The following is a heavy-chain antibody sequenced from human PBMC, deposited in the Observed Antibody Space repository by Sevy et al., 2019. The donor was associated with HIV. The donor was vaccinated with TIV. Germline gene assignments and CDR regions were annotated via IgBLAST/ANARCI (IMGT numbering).Heavy chain of an antibody. J-gene: IGHJ4*02. CDR1: GYRFTRFY. Sequence: ASVKVSCKASGYRFTRFYFHWVRQAPGQGLGWMGIIDPTGGSTTYAQKLQDRVTMTRDTSTTTIYMELRSLRSDDTGMYFWVAIMDGRFDHWGQGTLVTVSS. D-gene: IGHD5-12*01. CDR3: VAIMDGRFDH. V-gene: IGHV1-46*04. CDR2: IDPTGGST.